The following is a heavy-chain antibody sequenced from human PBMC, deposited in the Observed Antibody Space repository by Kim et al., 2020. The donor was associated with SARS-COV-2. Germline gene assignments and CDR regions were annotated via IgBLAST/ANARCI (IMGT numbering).Heavy chain of an antibody. D-gene: IGHD6-13*01. V-gene: IGHV4-59*08. J-gene: IGHJ4*02. CDR3: ARLSSSSSWYLFDY. CDR2: IYYSGNT. CDR1: VGSISTYY. Sequence: SETLSLTCTVSVGSISTYYWSWIRQPPGKGLEWIWYIYYSGNTNYNPSLKSRVTISVDTSKNQFSLKLSSVTAADTAVYYCARLSSSSSWYLFDYWGQGTRVTVSS.